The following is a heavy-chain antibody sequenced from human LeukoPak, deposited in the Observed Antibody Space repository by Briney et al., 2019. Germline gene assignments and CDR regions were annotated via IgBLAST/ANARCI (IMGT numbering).Heavy chain of an antibody. CDR1: GFTFSSYS. D-gene: IGHD1-26*01. J-gene: IGHJ4*02. V-gene: IGHV3-48*04. Sequence: GGSLRLSCAASGFTFSSYSMNWVRQAPGKGLEWVSYISSSSSTIYYADSVKGRFTISRDNAKNSLYLQMNSLRAEDTAVYYCARVSIVGATPSDYWGQGTLVTVSP. CDR3: ARVSIVGATPSDY. CDR2: ISSSSSTI.